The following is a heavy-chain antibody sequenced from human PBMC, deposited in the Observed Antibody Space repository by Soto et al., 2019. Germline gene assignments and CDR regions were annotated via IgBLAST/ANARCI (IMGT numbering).Heavy chain of an antibody. J-gene: IGHJ4*01. CDR2: ITWNSGKI. CDR3: VKDSYADFHRVLSRAVYFIDY. CDR1: GFTFDDYA. D-gene: IGHD2-15*01. V-gene: IGHV3-9*01. Sequence: PGGSLRLSCTASGFTFDDYAMHWVRQGPGRGLEWVSGITWNSGKIAYADSVKGRFTIARDDDNNSLYLQMNSLRPEDTALYYCVKDSYADFHRVLSRAVYFIDYWGHGTLVTGS.